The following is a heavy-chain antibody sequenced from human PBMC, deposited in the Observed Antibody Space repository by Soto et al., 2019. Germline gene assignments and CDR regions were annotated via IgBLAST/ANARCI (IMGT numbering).Heavy chain of an antibody. D-gene: IGHD6-6*01. CDR2: IIPIFGTA. Sequence: GASVKVSCKASGCTFSSYAISWVRQAPGQGLEWMGGIIPIFGTANYAQKFQGRVTITADESTSTAYMELSSLRSEDTAVYYCARDARVGSSSPYYYCGMDVWGQGTTVTVSS. CDR1: GCTFSSYA. CDR3: ARDARVGSSSPYYYCGMDV. J-gene: IGHJ6*02. V-gene: IGHV1-69*13.